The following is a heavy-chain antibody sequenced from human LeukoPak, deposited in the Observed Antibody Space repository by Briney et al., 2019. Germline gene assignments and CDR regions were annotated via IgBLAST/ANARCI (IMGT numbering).Heavy chain of an antibody. V-gene: IGHV3-48*01. Sequence: PGGSLRLSCAASGFTFSSYSMNWVRQAPRKGLEWVSYISSSSSTIYYADSAKGRFTISRDNAKNSLYLQMNSLRAEDTALYYCARDWELPDYWGQGTLVTVSS. D-gene: IGHD3-10*01. CDR3: ARDWELPDY. J-gene: IGHJ4*02. CDR2: ISSSSSTI. CDR1: GFTFSSYS.